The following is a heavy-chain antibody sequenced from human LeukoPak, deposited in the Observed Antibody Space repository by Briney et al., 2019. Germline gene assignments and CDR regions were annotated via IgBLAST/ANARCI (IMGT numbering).Heavy chain of an antibody. CDR1: DASFSSHY. V-gene: IGHV4-59*11. CDR2: ISYTGST. Sequence: SENLSLTCIVSDASFSSHYWTWIRQPPGKGLEWIGYISYTGSTNYNPSLKSRVTISVDTSKNQFSLKLSSVTAADTAVYYCARDPTTVTKGFDIWGQGTMVTVSS. D-gene: IGHD4-17*01. J-gene: IGHJ3*02. CDR3: ARDPTTVTKGFDI.